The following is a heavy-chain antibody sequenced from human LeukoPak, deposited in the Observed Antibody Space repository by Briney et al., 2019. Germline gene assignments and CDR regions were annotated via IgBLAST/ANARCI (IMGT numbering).Heavy chain of an antibody. CDR3: AKDGDFWSGYYMAFDI. V-gene: IGHV3-23*01. Sequence: GGSLRLSCAASGFTFSSYAMSWVRQAPGKGLEWVSAISGSGGSTYYADSVKGRFTISRDNSKNTLYLQMNSLRAEDTAVYYCAKDGDFWSGYYMAFDIWGQGTMVTVSS. J-gene: IGHJ3*02. CDR1: GFTFSSYA. CDR2: ISGSGGST. D-gene: IGHD3-3*01.